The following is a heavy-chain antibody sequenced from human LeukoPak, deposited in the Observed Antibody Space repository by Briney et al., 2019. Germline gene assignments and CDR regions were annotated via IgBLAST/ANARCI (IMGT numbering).Heavy chain of an antibody. D-gene: IGHD1-26*01. V-gene: IGHV3-30-3*01. CDR1: GFTFSSYA. J-gene: IGHJ4*02. Sequence: PGGSLRLSCAASGFTFSSYAMHWVRQAPGKGLEWVAVISYDGSNKYYADSVKGRFTISRDNSKNTLYLQMNSLRAEDTAVYYCAKDSSSGSSLFDYWGQGTLVTVSS. CDR2: ISYDGSNK. CDR3: AKDSSSGSSLFDY.